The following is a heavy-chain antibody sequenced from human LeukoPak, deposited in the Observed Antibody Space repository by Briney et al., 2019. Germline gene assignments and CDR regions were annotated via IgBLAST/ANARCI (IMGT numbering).Heavy chain of an antibody. Sequence: GASVKVSCKASGYTFTSYDINWVRQATGQGLEWMGWMNPNSGNTGYAQKFQGRVTMTRNTSISTAYMELSSLRSEDTAVYYCARGGYDSSGYASWVWFDPWGQGTLVTVSS. J-gene: IGHJ5*02. CDR3: ARGGYDSSGYASWVWFDP. D-gene: IGHD3-22*01. CDR2: MNPNSGNT. V-gene: IGHV1-8*01. CDR1: GYTFTSYD.